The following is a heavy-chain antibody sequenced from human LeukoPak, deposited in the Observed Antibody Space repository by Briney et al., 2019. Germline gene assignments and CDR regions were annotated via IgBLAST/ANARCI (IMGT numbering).Heavy chain of an antibody. V-gene: IGHV3-23*01. D-gene: IGHD6-13*01. CDR3: AKDIADSSSWDDAFDI. CDR1: EFTFSSYA. Sequence: GGSLRLSCAASEFTFSSYAMSWVRQAPGKGLEWVSTISGAGGYTYYADSVKGRFTISRDNSKNTLYLQMDSLRVEDTAVYYCAKDIADSSSWDDAFDIWGQGTMVTVSS. J-gene: IGHJ3*02. CDR2: ISGAGGYT.